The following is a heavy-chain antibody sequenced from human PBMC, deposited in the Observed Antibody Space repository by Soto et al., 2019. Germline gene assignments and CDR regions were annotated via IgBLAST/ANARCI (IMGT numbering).Heavy chain of an antibody. D-gene: IGHD6-13*01. J-gene: IGHJ4*02. CDR1: SDSISSYY. Sequence: QVQLQESGPGLVKPSETLSLTCTVSSDSISSYYWSWIRQPPGKRLEWIGYISYSGHTDYNPSLKCRVTISGDTSKNQFSLKVSSVTAADSAVYYCARGTSWQLPFDYWGQGTLVTVSS. V-gene: IGHV4-59*01. CDR3: ARGTSWQLPFDY. CDR2: ISYSGHT.